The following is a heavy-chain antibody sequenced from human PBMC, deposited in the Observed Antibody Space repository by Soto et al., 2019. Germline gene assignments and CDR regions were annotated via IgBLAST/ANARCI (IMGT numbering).Heavy chain of an antibody. CDR2: VSPPFSTS. Sequence: QVQLVQSGAEVKKPGSSVKVSCKTSGVSFNNNGIGWVRQAPGHGLEWMGGVSPPFSTSNYARTFQGRISITADASTGTVNMERSSLTSEDTAQYYCARVLYYGSGSYSPYGMDVWGQGNRVTVSS. J-gene: IGHJ6*02. D-gene: IGHD3-10*01. V-gene: IGHV1-69*01. CDR3: ARVLYYGSGSYSPYGMDV. CDR1: GVSFNNNG.